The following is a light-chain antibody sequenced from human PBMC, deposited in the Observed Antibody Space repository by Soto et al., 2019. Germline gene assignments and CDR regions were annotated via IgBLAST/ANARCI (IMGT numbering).Light chain of an antibody. J-gene: IGLJ1*01. V-gene: IGLV2-14*01. CDR1: SSDVGGYNS. CDR3: SSYASKFGV. CDR2: EVI. Sequence: QSVLTQPASVSGSPGQSITISCKGTSSDVGGYNSVSWYQQHPGKAPKLMIYEVINRPSGVSNRFSGSKSGNTASLTISGLQAEDEAGYYCSSYASKFGVFGTGTKVTVL.